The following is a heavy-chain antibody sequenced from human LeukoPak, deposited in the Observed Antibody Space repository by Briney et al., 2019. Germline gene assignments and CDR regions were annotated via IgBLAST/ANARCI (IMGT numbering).Heavy chain of an antibody. CDR2: IRYDGSKS. D-gene: IGHD1-26*01. J-gene: IGHJ3*02. V-gene: IGHV3-30*02. CDR3: AKDGGSWSYFAFDI. Sequence: GGSLRLSXAASGFTFSSYGMHWVRQAPGKGLEWVAFIRYDGSKSYFADSVKGRFALSGDNSKNTLYLQMSSLRPEDTAVYFCAKDGGSWSYFAFDIWGQGTMVTVSS. CDR1: GFTFSSYG.